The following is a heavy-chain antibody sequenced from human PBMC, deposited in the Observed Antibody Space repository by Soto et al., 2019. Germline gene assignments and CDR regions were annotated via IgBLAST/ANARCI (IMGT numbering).Heavy chain of an antibody. Sequence: GGSLRLSCAASGFTFSRSAMHWVRQAPGKGLEWVAVISYDGSDKFYADSVKGRFTISRDNSKNTIYLQMNSLRVEDTALYYCTRESSAYYCDYWGQGAPVTVS. V-gene: IGHV3-30-3*01. CDR1: GFTFSRSA. J-gene: IGHJ4*02. CDR3: TRESSAYYCDY. CDR2: ISYDGSDK. D-gene: IGHD3-16*01.